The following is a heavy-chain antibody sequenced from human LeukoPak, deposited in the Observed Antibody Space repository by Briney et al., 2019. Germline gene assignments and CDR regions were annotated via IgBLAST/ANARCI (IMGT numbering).Heavy chain of an antibody. CDR1: GGSISGYY. D-gene: IGHD3-22*01. CDR3: ARGLLVGITGYYFDY. J-gene: IGHJ4*02. CDR2: ILHSGSS. Sequence: SETLSLTCTVSGGSISGYYWTWIRQPPGKGLEWIGYILHSGSSDSHPSLKSRVTLSLNTSKKQFSLSLKSVTAADTAMYYCARGLLVGITGYYFDYWGQGSPVTVSS. V-gene: IGHV4-59*01.